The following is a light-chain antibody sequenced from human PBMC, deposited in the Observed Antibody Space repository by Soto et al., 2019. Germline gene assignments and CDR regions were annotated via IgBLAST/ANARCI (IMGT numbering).Light chain of an antibody. CDR1: SSDVGSYNR. Sequence: SVPTQPPSVSGSPGQSVTISCTGTSSDVGSYNRVSWYQQPPGTAPKLMIYEVSNRPSGVPDRFSGSKSGNTASLTISGLQAEDEADYYCSSYTSSSTFVFGTGTKVTVL. V-gene: IGLV2-18*02. CDR2: EVS. J-gene: IGLJ1*01. CDR3: SSYTSSSTFV.